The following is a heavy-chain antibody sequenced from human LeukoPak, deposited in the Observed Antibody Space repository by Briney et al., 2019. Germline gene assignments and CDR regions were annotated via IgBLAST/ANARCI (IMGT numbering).Heavy chain of an antibody. D-gene: IGHD2-2*01. V-gene: IGHV1-18*01. J-gene: IGHJ5*02. CDR1: GYTFTSYG. Sequence: GASVKVSCKASGYTFTSYGISWVRQAPGQGLEWMGWISAYNGNTNYAQKLQGRVTITADESTSTAYMELSSLRSEDTAVYYCARDVTPSGPAAMGGNWFDPWGQGTLVTVSS. CDR2: ISAYNGNT. CDR3: ARDVTPSGPAAMGGNWFDP.